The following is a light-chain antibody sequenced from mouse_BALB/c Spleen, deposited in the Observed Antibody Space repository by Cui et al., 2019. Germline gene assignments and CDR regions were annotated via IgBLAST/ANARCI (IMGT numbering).Light chain of an antibody. J-gene: IGKJ4*01. CDR3: QQSNSWPIFT. V-gene: IGKV5-43*01. CDR1: QGSSNK. Sequence: LTQSPSTPHVRPGDSSSLCYRGSQGSSNKLHWYQQKSHASPRLLIKDASQHISGIPSRFSGSGSGKYFTLSINGVETEDFGMYFWQQSNSWPIFTFGAGTKLEIK. CDR2: DAS.